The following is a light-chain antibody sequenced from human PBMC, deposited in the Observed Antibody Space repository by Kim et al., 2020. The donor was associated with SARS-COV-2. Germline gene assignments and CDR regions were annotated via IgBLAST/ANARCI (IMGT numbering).Light chain of an antibody. V-gene: IGKV3-11*01. CDR2: DAS. Sequence: VPPGDSVIRDRRASQRVSRFLAWYQERRGQAPRLLIYDASNRATDIPSRFSGSGSGTDFTLTISTLAPEDFAVYYCQQRSSWPRTFGHGTKVDIK. CDR3: QQRSSWPRT. CDR1: QRVSRF. J-gene: IGKJ1*01.